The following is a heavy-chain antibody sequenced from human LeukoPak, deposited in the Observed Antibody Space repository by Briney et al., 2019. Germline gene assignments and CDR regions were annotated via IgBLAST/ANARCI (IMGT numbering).Heavy chain of an antibody. CDR2: IRNDGSNI. D-gene: IGHD3-10*01. J-gene: IGHJ4*02. CDR3: ARDGSGRDFSLDY. V-gene: IGHV3-7*04. Sequence: GGSLRLSCVASGFVIRHYYMSWDRQAPGKGLEWVADIRNDGSNIYNVDSVRGRFTISRDNAKNSLFLQMNSLKDEDTAVYYCARDGSGRDFSLDYWGQGTLVTVSS. CDR1: GFVIRHYY.